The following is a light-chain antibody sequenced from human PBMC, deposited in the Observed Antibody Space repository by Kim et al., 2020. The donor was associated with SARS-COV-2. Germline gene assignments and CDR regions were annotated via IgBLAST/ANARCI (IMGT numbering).Light chain of an antibody. CDR3: QAWDDTSAV. J-gene: IGLJ3*02. V-gene: IGLV3-1*01. Sequence: SLSPGQTASSACSGDKLGTKFVHWYQQKSGHSPALVIYQTARRPSGTPERFSGSLSGNTATLTIRGTQAMDEADYFCQAWDDTSAVFGGGTQLTVL. CDR2: QTA. CDR1: KLGTKF.